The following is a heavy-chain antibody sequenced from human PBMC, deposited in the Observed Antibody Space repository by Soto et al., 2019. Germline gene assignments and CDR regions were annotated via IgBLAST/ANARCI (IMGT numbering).Heavy chain of an antibody. J-gene: IGHJ5*02. Sequence: SETLSLTCTVSGGSISSYYWSWIRQPPGKGLEWIGYIYHSGSTYYNPSLKSRVTISVDRSKNQFSLKLSSVSAADTAVYYCARVPGPWGQGTLVTVSS. CDR3: ARVPGP. CDR2: IYHSGST. CDR1: GGSISSYY. D-gene: IGHD7-27*01. V-gene: IGHV4-59*12.